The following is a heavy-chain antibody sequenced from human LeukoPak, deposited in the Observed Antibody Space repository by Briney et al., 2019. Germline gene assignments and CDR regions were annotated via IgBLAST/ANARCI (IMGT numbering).Heavy chain of an antibody. D-gene: IGHD6-19*01. V-gene: IGHV4-34*01. CDR2: INHSGST. CDR3: ARKTRLSGWYFGAFWFDP. Sequence: PSETLSLTCAVYGGSFSGYYWSWIRQPPGKGLEWIGEINHSGSTNYNPSLKSRVTISVDPSKNQFSLKLSSVTAADTAVYYCARKTRLSGWYFGAFWFDPWGQGTLVTVSS. CDR1: GGSFSGYY. J-gene: IGHJ5*02.